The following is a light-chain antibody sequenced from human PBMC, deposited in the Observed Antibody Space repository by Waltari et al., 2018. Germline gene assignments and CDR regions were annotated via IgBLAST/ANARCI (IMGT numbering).Light chain of an antibody. CDR3: QQASRFPRT. V-gene: IGKV1D-12*01. CDR1: QGLDNW. Sequence: DIQMTQSPSSVSASVGDRVTIPCRASQGLDNWVSWYQQKPGEAPRLLFYYISNLETGVPSRFSGSGSVTDFTLTINSRQPEDYATYYCQQASRFPRTFGGGTKVDVK. J-gene: IGKJ4*01. CDR2: YIS.